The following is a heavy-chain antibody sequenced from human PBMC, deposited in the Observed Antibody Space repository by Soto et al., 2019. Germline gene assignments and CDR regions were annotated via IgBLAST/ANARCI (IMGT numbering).Heavy chain of an antibody. CDR1: GYSFTSYW. CDR2: IYHGDSDT. CDR3: SRHHHRQTSGSYYWFDP. D-gene: IGHD1-26*01. J-gene: IGHJ5*02. Sequence: GEALKISWKGSGYSFTSYWIGWGRQMPGKGLGGVGIIYHGDSDTRYSPSFQGQVTISAAKSISTSYLQWSSLKASDTAMYYSSRHHHRQTSGSYYWFDPWGQGTLVTVSS. V-gene: IGHV5-51*01.